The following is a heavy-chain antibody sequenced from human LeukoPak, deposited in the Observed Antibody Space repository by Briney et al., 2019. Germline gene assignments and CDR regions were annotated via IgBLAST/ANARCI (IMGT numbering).Heavy chain of an antibody. CDR3: ARGVYIAAAQYGY. CDR2: IYYSGTT. V-gene: IGHV4-59*01. D-gene: IGHD6-13*01. J-gene: IGHJ4*02. CDR1: GGSISSYY. Sequence: SETLSLTCTVSGGSISSYYWSWIRQPPGKGLEWIGYIYYSGTTNYNPSLKSRVTISVDTSKNQFSLKLRSVTAAGTAVYYCARGVYIAAAQYGYWGQGTLVTVSS.